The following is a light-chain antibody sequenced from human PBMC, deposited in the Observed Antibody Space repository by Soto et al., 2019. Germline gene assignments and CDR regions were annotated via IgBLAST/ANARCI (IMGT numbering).Light chain of an antibody. CDR3: TSYTTSNTVV. CDR2: DVT. V-gene: IGLV2-14*01. J-gene: IGLJ3*02. Sequence: QSALTQPASVSGSPGQSITISCTGTSSDVGSYNYASWYQQHPGKAPKLMIYDVTNRPSGVSNRFSGSKSGNTASLTISGLQAEDEADYYCTSYTTSNTVVFGAGTKVTVL. CDR1: SSDVGSYNY.